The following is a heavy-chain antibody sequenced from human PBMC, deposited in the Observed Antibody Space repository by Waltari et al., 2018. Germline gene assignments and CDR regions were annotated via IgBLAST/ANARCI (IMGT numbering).Heavy chain of an antibody. CDR3: ARGGSSRGRGYYGMDV. J-gene: IGHJ6*02. Sequence: QVQLQESGPGLVKPSETLSLTCTVSGGSISSYYWSWIRQPPGKGLEWIGYIYYSGSTNYRPSLTSRVTISVARSKNQFSLKLSSVTAADTAVYYCARGGSSRGRGYYGMDVWGQGTTVTVSS. CDR2: IYYSGST. D-gene: IGHD6-13*01. V-gene: IGHV4-59*01. CDR1: GGSISSYY.